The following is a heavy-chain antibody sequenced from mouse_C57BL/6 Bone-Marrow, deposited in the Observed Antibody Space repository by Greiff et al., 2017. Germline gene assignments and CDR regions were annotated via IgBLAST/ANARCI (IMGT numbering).Heavy chain of an antibody. CDR2: IDPSDSYT. V-gene: IGHV1-50*01. J-gene: IGHJ2*01. Sequence: QVQLQQSGAELVKPGASVKLSCKASGYTFTSYWMQWVKQRPGQGLEWIGEIDPSDSYTNYNQKFKGKATLTVDTSSSTAYMQLSSLTSEDSAVYYCARDRYYGDYWGQGTTLTVSS. CDR1: GYTFTSYW. D-gene: IGHD2-3*01. CDR3: ARDRYYGDY.